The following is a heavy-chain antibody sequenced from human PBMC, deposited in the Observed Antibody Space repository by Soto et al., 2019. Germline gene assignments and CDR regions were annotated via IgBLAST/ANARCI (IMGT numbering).Heavy chain of an antibody. CDR3: ARGPRSVTTSGAWFDP. CDR1: GFTFSSYS. Sequence: PGGSLRLSCAASGFTFSSYSMNWVRQAPGKGLEWVSYISSSSSTIYYADSVKGRFTISRDNAKNSLYLQMNSLRAEDTAVYYCARGPRSVTTSGAWFDPWGQGTLVTVSS. CDR2: ISSSSSTI. D-gene: IGHD4-4*01. V-gene: IGHV3-48*01. J-gene: IGHJ5*02.